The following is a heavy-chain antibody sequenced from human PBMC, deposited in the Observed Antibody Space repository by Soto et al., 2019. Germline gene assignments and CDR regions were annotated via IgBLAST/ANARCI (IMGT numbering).Heavy chain of an antibody. Sequence: GGFLRLSCAVSGFTVSSNYMNWVRQAPGKGLEWVSFIYSGGNTYYADSVKGRFTISRDNSKNMLYLQMNSLRVEDTAVYYCTRDLEYGGNSDSIDIWGQGTMVTVSS. CDR3: TRDLEYGGNSDSIDI. J-gene: IGHJ3*02. V-gene: IGHV3-66*01. D-gene: IGHD3-22*01. CDR2: IYSGGNT. CDR1: GFTVSSNY.